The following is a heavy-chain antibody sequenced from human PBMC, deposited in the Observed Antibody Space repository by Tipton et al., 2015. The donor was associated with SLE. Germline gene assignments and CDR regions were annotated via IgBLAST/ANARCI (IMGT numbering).Heavy chain of an antibody. J-gene: IGHJ4*02. CDR1: GFTFDDYA. Sequence: GSLRLSCAASGFTFDDYAMHWVRQAPGKGLVWVSRISGDVSRTSYADSAKGRFTISRDNAKNTLYLQMNSLRAEDTAVYYCARAVAPRLRSPVNYFDYWGQGTLVTVSS. CDR3: ARAVAPRLRSPVNYFDY. D-gene: IGHD5-12*01. CDR2: ISGDVSRT. V-gene: IGHV3-74*01.